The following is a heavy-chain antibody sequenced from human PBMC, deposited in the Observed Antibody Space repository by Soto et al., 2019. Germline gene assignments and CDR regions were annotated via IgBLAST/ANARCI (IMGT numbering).Heavy chain of an antibody. J-gene: IGHJ6*02. D-gene: IGHD5-12*01. CDR1: GGTFSTYD. CDR2: INPFFGTT. V-gene: IGHV1-69*01. Sequence: QVQLVQSGAEVKKPGSSVKVACKSFGGTFSTYDFSWVRQAPGQGLEWMGGINPFFGTTNYAQNFQDGVTTTADGSTNTVFMELSSLRSEDTAVYFCARQTKSPNHDYHYAMDVWGQGTTVTVSS. CDR3: ARQTKSPNHDYHYAMDV.